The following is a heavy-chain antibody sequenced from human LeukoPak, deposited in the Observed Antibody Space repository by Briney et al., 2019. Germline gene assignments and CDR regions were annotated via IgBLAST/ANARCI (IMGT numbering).Heavy chain of an antibody. D-gene: IGHD3-22*01. CDR2: ISYTGST. V-gene: IGHV4-59*08. CDR1: GGSISSNY. CDR3: AQIRPSTYYDSSGSFDY. Sequence: SETLSLTCTLSGGSISSNYWSWIRQPPGKGLEWVGYISYTGSTHYNPSLKSRVTISLDTSKNQFSLKLSPVTAADTAVYYCAQIRPSTYYDSSGSFDYWGQGTLVTVSS. J-gene: IGHJ4*02.